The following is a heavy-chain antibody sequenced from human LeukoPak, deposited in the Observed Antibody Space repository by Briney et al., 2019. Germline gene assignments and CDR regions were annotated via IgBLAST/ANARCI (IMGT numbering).Heavy chain of an antibody. D-gene: IGHD3-3*01. V-gene: IGHV3-30*02. CDR3: AKDGFLEGKMYFDY. Sequence: TGGSLRLSCAASGFTFSSYGMHWVRQAPGKGLERVAFIRYDGSNKYYADSVKGRFTISRDNSKNTLYLQMNSLRAEDTAVYYCAKDGFLEGKMYFDYWGQGTLVTVSS. CDR1: GFTFSSYG. J-gene: IGHJ4*02. CDR2: IRYDGSNK.